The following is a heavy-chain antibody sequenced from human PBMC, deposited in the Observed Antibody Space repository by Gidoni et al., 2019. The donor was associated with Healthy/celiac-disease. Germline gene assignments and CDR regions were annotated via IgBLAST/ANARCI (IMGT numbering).Heavy chain of an antibody. CDR2: INHSGST. D-gene: IGHD3-10*01. CDR3: ARATMVRGVMAHAFDI. V-gene: IGHV4-34*01. CDR1: GGSFSGSY. J-gene: IGHJ3*02. Sequence: QVQLQQRGAGLLKPSETLSLTCDVYGGSFSGSYWSWIRQPQGKGLEWIGEINHSGSTNYNPSLKSRFTISVDTSKNQFSLKLSSVTAADTAVYYCARATMVRGVMAHAFDIWGQGTMVTVSS.